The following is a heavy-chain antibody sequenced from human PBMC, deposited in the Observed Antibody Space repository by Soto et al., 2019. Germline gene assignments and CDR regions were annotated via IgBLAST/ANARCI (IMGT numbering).Heavy chain of an antibody. J-gene: IGHJ5*01. CDR1: GFTFTNYA. Sequence: PGGSLRLSCVASGFTFTNYAMTWVRQAPGKGLEWVSAISGSGVSTYYADSVRGRFTISRDNSQNTLYLQMNSLRPEDTAVYYCAKDSIYMVRGLTKWFDSWGQGTLVTVSS. V-gene: IGHV3-23*01. CDR3: AKDSIYMVRGLTKWFDS. D-gene: IGHD3-10*01. CDR2: ISGSGVST.